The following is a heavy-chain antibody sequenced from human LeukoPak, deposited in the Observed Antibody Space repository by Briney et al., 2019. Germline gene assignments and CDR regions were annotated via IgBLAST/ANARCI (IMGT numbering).Heavy chain of an antibody. CDR2: IYYSGST. J-gene: IGHJ6*02. CDR3: ARSSSYHHYNPQYYGMDV. CDR1: GGSISSYY. Sequence: SETLSLTCTVSGGSISSYYWSWIRQPPGKGLEWIGYIYYSGSTNYNPSLKSRVTISVDTSKNQFSLKLSSVTAADTAVYYCARSSSYHHYNPQYYGMDVWGQGTTVTVSS. V-gene: IGHV4-59*08. D-gene: IGHD2-15*01.